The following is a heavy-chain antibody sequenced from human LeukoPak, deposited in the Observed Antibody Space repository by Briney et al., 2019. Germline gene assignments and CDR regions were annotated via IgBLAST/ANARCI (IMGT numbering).Heavy chain of an antibody. CDR1: GGSFSGYY. CDR2: INHSGST. Sequence: SETLSLTCAVYGGSFSGYYWSWIRQPPGKGLEWIGEINHSGSTNYNPSLKGRVTISVDTSKNQFSLKLSSVTAADTAVYYCARPGITGSSETLDYWGQGTLVTVSS. V-gene: IGHV4-34*01. CDR3: ARPGITGSSETLDY. D-gene: IGHD1-20*01. J-gene: IGHJ4*02.